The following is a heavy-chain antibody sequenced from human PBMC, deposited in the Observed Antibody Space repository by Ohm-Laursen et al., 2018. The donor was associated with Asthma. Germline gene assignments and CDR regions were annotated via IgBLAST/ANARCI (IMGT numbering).Heavy chain of an antibody. V-gene: IGHV4-39*07. J-gene: IGHJ3*02. Sequence: GTLSLTCTVSGGSISSSSYYWGWIRQPPGKGLEWIGSIYYSGSTNYNPSLKSRVTISVDTSKNQFSLKLSSVTAADTAVYYCARERRMVGDAFDIWGQGTMVTVSS. CDR1: GGSISSSSYY. D-gene: IGHD2-15*01. CDR2: IYYSGST. CDR3: ARERRMVGDAFDI.